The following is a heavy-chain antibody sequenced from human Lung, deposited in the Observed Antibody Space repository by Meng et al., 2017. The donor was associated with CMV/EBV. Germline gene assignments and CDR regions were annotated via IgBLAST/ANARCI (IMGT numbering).Heavy chain of an antibody. CDR3: AKDISPAPVMSDGMDV. V-gene: IGHV3-9*01. CDR1: GFTFDDYA. D-gene: IGHD3-16*01. CDR2: INWSGDRA. J-gene: IGHJ6*02. Sequence: SLSLXXAVSGFTFDDYAIHWVRQPPGKGLEWVSGINWSGDRAVYADSVKGRFIVSRDNAKNSLFLQMSTLRAEDTALYYCAKDISPAPVMSDGMDVWGQGTTVTVSS.